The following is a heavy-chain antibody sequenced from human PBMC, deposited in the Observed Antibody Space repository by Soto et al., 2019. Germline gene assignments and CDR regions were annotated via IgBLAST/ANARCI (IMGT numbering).Heavy chain of an antibody. CDR2: IKSNSGGT. CDR1: GYTFTAYD. V-gene: IGHV1-2*02. D-gene: IGHD3-10*01. Sequence: ASVKASCKASGYTFTAYDMHWVRQAPGQGLEWMGWIKSNSGGTIYAQKFQGRVTMTTDTSISTAHMELSSLRSDDTAVYYCARDASSFSFFGDRIPKNCYFDLCGRRTLVTVSS. J-gene: IGHJ2*01. CDR3: ARDASSFSFFGDRIPKNCYFDL.